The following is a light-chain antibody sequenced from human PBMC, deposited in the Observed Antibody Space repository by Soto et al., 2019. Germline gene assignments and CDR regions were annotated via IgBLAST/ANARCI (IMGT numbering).Light chain of an antibody. CDR3: LQDYDYPLT. CDR1: QGIRTN. CDR2: ATS. Sequence: AIQVTQSPSSLSASVGDRVTITCRASQGIRTNLGWYQQKPGEPPKLLIYATSRLQSGVPSRFSGSGSGTDFTLTISSLQPEDSATYYCLQDYDYPLTFGGGTKVQIK. J-gene: IGKJ4*01. V-gene: IGKV1-6*01.